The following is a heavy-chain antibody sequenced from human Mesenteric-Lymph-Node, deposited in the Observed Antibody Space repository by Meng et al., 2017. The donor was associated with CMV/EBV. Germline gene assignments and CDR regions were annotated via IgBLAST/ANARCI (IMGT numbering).Heavy chain of an antibody. CDR1: GGTFSSYT. V-gene: IGHV1-69*04. CDR3: ARERGYSLSGYGMDV. Sequence: SAKVSCKASGGTFSSYTNSWLRQPPGQGLEWMGRIITILGIANYAQKFQGRVTITADNSTSTAYMELISLRSEDTAVYYCARERGYSLSGYGMDVWGQGTTVTVSS. D-gene: IGHD5-18*01. CDR2: IITILGIA. J-gene: IGHJ6*02.